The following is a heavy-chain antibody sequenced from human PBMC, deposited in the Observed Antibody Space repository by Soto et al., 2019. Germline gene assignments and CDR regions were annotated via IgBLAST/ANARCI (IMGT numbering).Heavy chain of an antibody. CDR1: GFTFSSYW. Sequence: GGSLRLSCAASGFTFSSYWMSWVRQAPGKGLEWVANIKQDGSEKYYVDSVKGRFTISRDNAKNSLYLQMNSLRAEDTAVYYCARGGSSEWLLYSYMDVWGKGTTVTVS. V-gene: IGHV3-7*01. D-gene: IGHD3-3*01. CDR2: IKQDGSEK. J-gene: IGHJ6*03. CDR3: ARGGSSEWLLYSYMDV.